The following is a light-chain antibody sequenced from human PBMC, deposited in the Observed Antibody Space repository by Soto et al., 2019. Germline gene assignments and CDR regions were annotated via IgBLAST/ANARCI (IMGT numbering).Light chain of an antibody. Sequence: QSVLTQPASVSGSPGQSITISCTGTSSDVGDYNYVSWYQQYPGKSPKLMIYDVNNRPSGVSNRFSGSKSGNTASLTLSGLQAEAEADYYCSSYTSTITLVFGGGTKLTVL. CDR1: SSDVGDYNY. J-gene: IGLJ2*01. CDR2: DVN. CDR3: SSYTSTITLV. V-gene: IGLV2-14*01.